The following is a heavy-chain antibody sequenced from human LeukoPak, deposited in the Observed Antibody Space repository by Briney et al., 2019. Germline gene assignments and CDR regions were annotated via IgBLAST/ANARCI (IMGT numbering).Heavy chain of an antibody. CDR1: GFTFNTYN. CDR3: ARFKVTVTSIP. J-gene: IGHJ5*02. D-gene: IGHD4-11*01. CDR2: INPDGSSA. Sequence: GGSLRLSCAASGFTFNTYNMNWIRQAPGKGLVWVSRINPDGSSASYADSVKGRFTISRDNAKNTLYLQMNSLRAEDTAVYYCARFKVTVTSIPWGQGTLVTVSS. V-gene: IGHV3-74*01.